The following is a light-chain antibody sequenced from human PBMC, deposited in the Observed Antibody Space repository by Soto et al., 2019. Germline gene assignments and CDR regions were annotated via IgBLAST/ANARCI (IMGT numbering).Light chain of an antibody. J-gene: IGLJ1*01. Sequence: QSSLTQPASVSGSPGRSITISCTGTSSDVGGYNYVSWYQQHPGNAPRLMIYEVNNRPSGVPNRFSGSKSGNTASLTISGLQAEDEADYYCSSKTSSRTPFVLGTGTKV. CDR1: SSDVGGYNY. CDR2: EVN. V-gene: IGLV2-14*01. CDR3: SSKTSSRTPFV.